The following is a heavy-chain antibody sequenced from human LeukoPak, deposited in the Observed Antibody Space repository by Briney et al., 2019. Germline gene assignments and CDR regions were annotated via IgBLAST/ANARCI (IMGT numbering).Heavy chain of an antibody. CDR1: GYTFTGYY. J-gene: IGHJ4*02. CDR2: INPNSGGT. V-gene: IGHV1-2*02. D-gene: IGHD6-13*01. Sequence: ASVKVSCKASGYTFTGYYMHWVRQAPGQGLAWMGWINPNSGGTNYAQKFQGRVTMTRDTSISTAYMELSRLRSDDTAVYYCAREGGEAAAGGFDYWGQGTLVTVSS. CDR3: AREGGEAAAGGFDY.